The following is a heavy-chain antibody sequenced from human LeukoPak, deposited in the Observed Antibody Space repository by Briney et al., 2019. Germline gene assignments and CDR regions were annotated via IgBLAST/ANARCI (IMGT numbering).Heavy chain of an antibody. Sequence: ASVKVSCKASGYTFTSYDINWVRQATGQGLEWMGWMNPNSGNTGYAQKFQGRVTMTRNTSISTAYMELSSLRSEDTAVYYCARGWLRYLDWLYHYFDYWGQGTLVTVSS. J-gene: IGHJ4*02. CDR3: ARGWLRYLDWLYHYFDY. D-gene: IGHD3-9*01. CDR2: MNPNSGNT. CDR1: GYTFTSYD. V-gene: IGHV1-8*01.